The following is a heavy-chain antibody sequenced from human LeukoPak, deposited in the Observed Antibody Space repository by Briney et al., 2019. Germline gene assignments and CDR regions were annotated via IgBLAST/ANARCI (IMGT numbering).Heavy chain of an antibody. D-gene: IGHD2/OR15-2a*01. V-gene: IGHV3-30*03. Sequence: GGSLRLSCAASGFTFSSYGMHWVRQAPGKGLEWVAVISYDGSNKYYADSVKGRFTISRDNSKNTLYLQMNSLRAEDTAVYYCTRDSNFPYYMDVWGKGTTVTVSS. CDR3: TRDSNFPYYMDV. CDR2: ISYDGSNK. J-gene: IGHJ6*03. CDR1: GFTFSSYG.